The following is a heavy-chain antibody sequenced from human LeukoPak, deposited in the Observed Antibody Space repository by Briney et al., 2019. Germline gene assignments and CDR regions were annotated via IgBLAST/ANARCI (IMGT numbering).Heavy chain of an antibody. CDR1: GFTFSTYL. Sequence: GGSLRLSCAASGFTFSTYLMCWVRQAPGKGLEWVANIKQDGSEKYYVDSVKGRFTISRDNAKNSLYLQMNSLRAEDTAVHYCAREGYDFWSGYSFYFDYWGQGTLVTVSS. D-gene: IGHD3-3*01. J-gene: IGHJ4*02. CDR3: AREGYDFWSGYSFYFDY. CDR2: IKQDGSEK. V-gene: IGHV3-7*01.